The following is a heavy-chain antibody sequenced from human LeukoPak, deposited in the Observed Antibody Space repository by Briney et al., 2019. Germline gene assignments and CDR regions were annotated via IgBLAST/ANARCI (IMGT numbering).Heavy chain of an antibody. Sequence: PGGSLRLSCAASGFTFSSYGMHWVRQAPGKGLEWVAVIWYDGSNKYYADSVKGRFTISRDNSKNTLYLQMNNLRTEDTAVYYCAKDGPHTGEGAFDIWGQGTMVTVSS. CDR3: AKDGPHTGEGAFDI. D-gene: IGHD3-10*01. J-gene: IGHJ3*02. CDR2: IWYDGSNK. CDR1: GFTFSSYG. V-gene: IGHV3-30*02.